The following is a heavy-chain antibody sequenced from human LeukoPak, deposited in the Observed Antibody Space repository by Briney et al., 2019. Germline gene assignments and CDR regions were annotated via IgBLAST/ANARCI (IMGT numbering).Heavy chain of an antibody. CDR3: ARAHNWNDVGPADY. V-gene: IGHV1-2*02. J-gene: IGHJ4*02. CDR2: INPNSGGT. CDR1: GYTFTCYY. D-gene: IGHD1-1*01. Sequence: ASVKVSCKASGYTFTCYYMHWVRQAPGQGLEWMGSINPNSGGTNYAQKFQGRVTMTRDTSISTAYMELSRLRSDDTAVYYCARAHNWNDVGPADYWGQGTLVTVSS.